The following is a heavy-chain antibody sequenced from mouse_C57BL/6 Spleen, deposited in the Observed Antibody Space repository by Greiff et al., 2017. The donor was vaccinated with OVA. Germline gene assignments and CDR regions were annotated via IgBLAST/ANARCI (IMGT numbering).Heavy chain of an antibody. CDR2: INPNNGGT. CDR3: ARTLIYYDYDVGDYYAMDY. V-gene: IGHV1-22*01. D-gene: IGHD2-4*01. J-gene: IGHJ4*01. Sequence: VQLKESGPELVKPGASVKMSCKASGYTFTDYNMHWVKQSHGKSLEWIGYINPNNGGTSYNQKFKGKATLTVNKSSSTAYMELRSLTSEDSAVYYCARTLIYYDYDVGDYYAMDYWGQGTSVTVSS. CDR1: GYTFTDYN.